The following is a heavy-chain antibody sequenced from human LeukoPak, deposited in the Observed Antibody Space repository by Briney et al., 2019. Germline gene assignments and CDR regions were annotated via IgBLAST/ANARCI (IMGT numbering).Heavy chain of an antibody. V-gene: IGHV3-33*06. CDR3: AKPSEYYYDSSGYYLDY. D-gene: IGHD3-22*01. CDR2: IWYDGSNK. J-gene: IGHJ4*02. CDR1: GFTFSSYG. Sequence: GGSLRLSCVASGFTFSSYGMHWVRQAPGKGPEWVAVIWYDGSNKYYADSVKGRFTISRDNYKNTLYLQMNSLRAEDTAVYYCAKPSEYYYDSSGYYLDYWGQGTLVTIYS.